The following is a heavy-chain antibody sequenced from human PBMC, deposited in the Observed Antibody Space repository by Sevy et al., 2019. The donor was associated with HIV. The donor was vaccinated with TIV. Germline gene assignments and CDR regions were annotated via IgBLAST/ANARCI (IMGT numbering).Heavy chain of an antibody. CDR2: IYSGGST. V-gene: IGHV3-53*01. Sequence: GVSLRLSCAASGFTVSSNYMSWVRQAPGKGLEWVSVIYSGGSTYYADSVKGRFTISRDNSKNTLYLQMNSLRAEDTAVYYCARGEDDYYDSSGYHLWGQGTLVTVSS. CDR3: ARGEDDYYDSSGYHL. J-gene: IGHJ4*02. CDR1: GFTVSSNY. D-gene: IGHD3-22*01.